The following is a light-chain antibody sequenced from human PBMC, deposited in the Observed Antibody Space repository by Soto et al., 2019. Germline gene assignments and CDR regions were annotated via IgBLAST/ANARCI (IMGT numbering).Light chain of an antibody. V-gene: IGLV2-23*01. J-gene: IGLJ3*02. Sequence: QSALTQPASVSGSPGQSMTISCTGTSSDVGSYTLVSWYQHHPGKAPKLMIYEGSKRPAGVSNRFSGSKSGNTASLTISGLQAEDEAEDYCCSYAGSSTWVFGGGTMLTVL. CDR1: SSDVGSYTL. CDR3: CSYAGSSTWV. CDR2: EGS.